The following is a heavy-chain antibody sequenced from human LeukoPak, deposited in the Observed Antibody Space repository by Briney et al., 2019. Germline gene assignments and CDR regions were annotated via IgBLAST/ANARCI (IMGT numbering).Heavy chain of an antibody. J-gene: IGHJ5*02. CDR2: IKPSGGAT. V-gene: IGHV1-46*01. D-gene: IGHD2-15*01. CDR3: ATALYCSGDNCPPT. CDR1: GYTFTSDF. Sequence: GASVKVSCKTSGYTFTSDFMHWVRQAPGQGLEWMGIIKPSGGATSYPQKFQGRVTMSRDMSTSTVYMELSSLRSEDTAVYYCATALYCSGDNCPPTWGQGTLVTASS.